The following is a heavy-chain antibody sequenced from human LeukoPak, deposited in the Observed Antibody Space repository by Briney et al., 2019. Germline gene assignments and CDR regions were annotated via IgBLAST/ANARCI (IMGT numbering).Heavy chain of an antibody. V-gene: IGHV1-69*04. CDR2: IIPILGIA. D-gene: IGHD1-26*01. CDR1: GGTFSSYA. J-gene: IGHJ3*02. Sequence: GASVKVSCKASGGTFSSYAISWVRQAPGQGLEWMGRIIPILGIANYAQKFQGRVTITADKSTSTAYMELSSLRSEDTAVYYCARDDGGGEGATQGAFDIWGQGTMVTVSS. CDR3: ARDDGGGEGATQGAFDI.